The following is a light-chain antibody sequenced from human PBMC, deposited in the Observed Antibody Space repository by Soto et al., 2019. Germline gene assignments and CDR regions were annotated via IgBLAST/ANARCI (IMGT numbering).Light chain of an antibody. Sequence: IVLTQSPGTLSLSPGERATLSCRASQSVSSSYLAWYQQKPGQAPRLLLYGASSRATGIPDRFSGSGDGTDCTITSSRLEPEECEGYYCQQEGSSPTFVPGTKVDIK. V-gene: IGKV3-20*01. CDR3: QQEGSSPT. CDR2: GAS. J-gene: IGKJ3*01. CDR1: QSVSSSY.